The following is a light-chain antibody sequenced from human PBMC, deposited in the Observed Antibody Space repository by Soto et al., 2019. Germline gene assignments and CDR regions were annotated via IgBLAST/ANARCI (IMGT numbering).Light chain of an antibody. Sequence: EIVLTQSPGTLSMSPGERATLSCRASQTLNSGYLAWYQQKPGQAPRLLIYGASSRATGIPDRFSGSRSGRDFTLSISRLEPEDFAVCYCQQYGSAPYTFGQGTKLEIK. CDR3: QQYGSAPYT. V-gene: IGKV3-20*01. CDR2: GAS. J-gene: IGKJ2*01. CDR1: QTLNSGY.